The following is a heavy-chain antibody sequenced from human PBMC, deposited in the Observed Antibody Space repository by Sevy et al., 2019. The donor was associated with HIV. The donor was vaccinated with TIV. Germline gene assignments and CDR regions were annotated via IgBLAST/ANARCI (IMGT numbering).Heavy chain of an antibody. Sequence: SETLSLTCTVSGYSISSGYYWGWIRQPPGKGLEWIGSIYHSGSTYYSPSLKSRVTISVDTSKNQFSLKLSSVTAADTAVYYCARDGATSSMNTVTEYTWFDPWGQGTLVTVSS. J-gene: IGHJ5*02. D-gene: IGHD4-4*01. V-gene: IGHV4-38-2*02. CDR3: ARDGATSSMNTVTEYTWFDP. CDR1: GYSISSGYY. CDR2: IYHSGST.